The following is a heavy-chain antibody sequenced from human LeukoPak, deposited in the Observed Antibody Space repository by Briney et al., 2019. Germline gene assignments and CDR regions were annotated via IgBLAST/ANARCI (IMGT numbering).Heavy chain of an antibody. J-gene: IGHJ6*02. CDR3: ARDLSYCTITSCSYYYYGMDV. V-gene: IGHV3-74*01. CDR1: GFTFSSYW. CDR2: INSDGSDT. Sequence: PGGSLRLSCTASGFTFSSYWMHWVRQAPGKGLVWVSGINSDGSDTYYADSVKGRFTISRDNAKNSLYLQMNSLRAEDTAVYYCARDLSYCTITSCSYYYYGMDVWGQGTTVTVSS. D-gene: IGHD2-2*01.